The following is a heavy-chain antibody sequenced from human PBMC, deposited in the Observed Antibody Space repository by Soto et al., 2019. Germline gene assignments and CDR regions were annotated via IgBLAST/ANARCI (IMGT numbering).Heavy chain of an antibody. CDR3: AKGYVAFGVVIIPTDY. D-gene: IGHD3-3*01. CDR2: ISGSGGST. Sequence: GGSLRLSCAASGFTFSSYAMSWVRQAPGKGLEWVSAISGSGGSTYYADSVKGRFTISRDNSKNTLYLQMNSLRAEDTAVYYCAKGYVAFGVVIIPTDYWGQGTLVTVSS. V-gene: IGHV3-23*01. CDR1: GFTFSSYA. J-gene: IGHJ4*02.